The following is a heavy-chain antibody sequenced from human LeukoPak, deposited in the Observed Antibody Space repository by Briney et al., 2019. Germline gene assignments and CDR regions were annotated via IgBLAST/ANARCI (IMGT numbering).Heavy chain of an antibody. Sequence: GESLRLSCAASGFTFRNLWMSWVRQAPGKGLEWVAHTNQDGSNNYYVDSVRGRFTISRDNAKNSLSLQMNSLRAEDTAVYYCAKYLTRAFDYWGQGTLVTVSS. CDR2: TNQDGSNN. J-gene: IGHJ4*02. CDR1: GFTFRNLW. D-gene: IGHD2/OR15-2a*01. CDR3: AKYLTRAFDY. V-gene: IGHV3-7*01.